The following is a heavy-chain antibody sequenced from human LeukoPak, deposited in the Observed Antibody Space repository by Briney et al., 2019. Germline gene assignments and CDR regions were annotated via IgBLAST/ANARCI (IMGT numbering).Heavy chain of an antibody. Sequence: GASVKVSCKASGYTFTSYGISWVRQAPGQGLEWMGWISAYNGNTNYAQKLQGRVTMTTDTSTSTAYVELRSLRSDDTAVYYCARDWAGGIAVAGRGYYFDYWGQGTLVTVSS. V-gene: IGHV1-18*01. D-gene: IGHD6-19*01. CDR3: ARDWAGGIAVAGRGYYFDY. CDR1: GYTFTSYG. J-gene: IGHJ4*02. CDR2: ISAYNGNT.